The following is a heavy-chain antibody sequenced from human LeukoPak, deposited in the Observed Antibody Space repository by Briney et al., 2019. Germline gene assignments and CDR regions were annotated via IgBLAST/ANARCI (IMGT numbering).Heavy chain of an antibody. V-gene: IGHV4-34*01. J-gene: IGHJ6*03. D-gene: IGHD3-10*01. CDR3: ARLQGKQNKYRSYGSGMGYYYYYMDV. Sequence: SETLSLTCAVYGGSFSGYYWSWIRQPPGKGLEWIGEINHSGSTNYKPYLKSRVTIPVDTSKNQFSLKLSSVTAADTAAYYCARLQGKQNKYRSYGSGMGYYYYYMDVWGKGTTVTISS. CDR1: GGSFSGYY. CDR2: INHSGST.